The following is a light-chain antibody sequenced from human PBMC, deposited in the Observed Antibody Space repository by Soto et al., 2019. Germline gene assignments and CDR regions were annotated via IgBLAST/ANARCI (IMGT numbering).Light chain of an antibody. J-gene: IGKJ1*01. V-gene: IGKV3-20*01. Sequence: EIVLTQSPGTLSVSPGERAALSCKASQSVTSSYLAWYQQRPGQAPRLLIYAANRRATGSPDRLTGSGSGTDFNLTIGSLEPEDSALYYCQQYAGAPWTFGQGTRVEIK. CDR3: QQYAGAPWT. CDR1: QSVTSSY. CDR2: AAN.